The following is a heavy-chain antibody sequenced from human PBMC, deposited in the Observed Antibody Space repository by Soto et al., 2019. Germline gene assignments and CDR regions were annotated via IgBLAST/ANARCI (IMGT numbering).Heavy chain of an antibody. CDR1: GGSFSGYY. CDR2: INHSGST. Sequence: QVQLQQWGAGLLKPSETLSLTCAVYGGSFSGYYWSWIRQPPGKGLEWIGEINHSGSTNYNPSLKSRVTLSVDTSKNQFSLKLSSVTAADTAVYYCARGHKQDYDFWSGYLYYYYYMDVWGKGTTVTVSS. J-gene: IGHJ6*03. D-gene: IGHD3-3*01. CDR3: ARGHKQDYDFWSGYLYYYYYMDV. V-gene: IGHV4-34*01.